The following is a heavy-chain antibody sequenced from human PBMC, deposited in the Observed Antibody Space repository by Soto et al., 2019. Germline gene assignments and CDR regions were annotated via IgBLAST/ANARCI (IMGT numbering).Heavy chain of an antibody. V-gene: IGHV4-34*04. CDR3: ARGLRSWTYYFDY. D-gene: IGHD6-13*01. J-gene: IGHJ4*02. CDR1: GGSFGGYY. Sequence: ETLSLTCAVYGGSFGGYYCSGIPQPPGQGREWIGEINHSGSTNNNPSLMSRDTISVDTSNNQFSLKLSSVTAADTAVYYCARGLRSWTYYFDYWGQG. CDR2: INHSGST.